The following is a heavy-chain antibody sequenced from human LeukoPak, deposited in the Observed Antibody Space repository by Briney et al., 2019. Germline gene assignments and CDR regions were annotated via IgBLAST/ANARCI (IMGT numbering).Heavy chain of an antibody. Sequence: GGSLRLSCAASGFTFSSYSMNWVRQAPGKGLEWVSSISSSSSYIYYADSVKGRFTISRDNAKNSLYLQMNSLRAEDTAVYYRARLPRGSSWYFDYWGQGTLVTVSS. J-gene: IGHJ4*02. V-gene: IGHV3-21*01. D-gene: IGHD6-13*01. CDR3: ARLPRGSSWYFDY. CDR2: ISSSSSYI. CDR1: GFTFSSYS.